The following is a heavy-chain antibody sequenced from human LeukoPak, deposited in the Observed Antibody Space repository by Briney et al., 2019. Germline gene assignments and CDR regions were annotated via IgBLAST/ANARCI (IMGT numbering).Heavy chain of an antibody. J-gene: IGHJ1*01. CDR1: GFTFSSYG. D-gene: IGHD2-15*01. Sequence: GRSLRLSCAASGFTFSSYGMHWVRQAPGKGLEWVAVISYDGSNKYYADSVKGRFTISRDNSKNTLYLQMNSLRAEDTAVYYCAKPHLSCSGGSCYPEYFQHWGQGTLVTVSS. CDR3: AKPHLSCSGGSCYPEYFQH. CDR2: ISYDGSNK. V-gene: IGHV3-30*18.